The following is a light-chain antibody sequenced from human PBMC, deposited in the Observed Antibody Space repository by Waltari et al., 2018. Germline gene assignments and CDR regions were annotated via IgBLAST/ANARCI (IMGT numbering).Light chain of an antibody. CDR2: SNN. CDR3: AAWDDSLNGPK. Sequence: QSVLTQPPSASGTPGQRVTISCSGSSSTIGSNTVNWYQQLPGTAPKLLIYSNNQRPSGVPDRFSGSKSGTSASLAISGLQSEDEADYYCAAWDDSLNGPKFGGGTKLTVL. J-gene: IGLJ3*02. CDR1: SSTIGSNT. V-gene: IGLV1-44*01.